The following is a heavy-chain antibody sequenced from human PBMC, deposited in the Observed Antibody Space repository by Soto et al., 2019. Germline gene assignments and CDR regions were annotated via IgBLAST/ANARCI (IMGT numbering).Heavy chain of an antibody. Sequence: QVQLVESGGGVVQPGRSLRLSCAASGFTFSNYGMHWVRQAPGKGLEWVALISSDGSNKYYADSVKGRFTISRDNSKNPLYLQMNSLRAEATAVYYCANDGYTYGSADFWGQGTLVTVSS. V-gene: IGHV3-30*18. J-gene: IGHJ4*02. CDR3: ANDGYTYGSADF. D-gene: IGHD5-18*01. CDR1: GFTFSNYG. CDR2: ISSDGSNK.